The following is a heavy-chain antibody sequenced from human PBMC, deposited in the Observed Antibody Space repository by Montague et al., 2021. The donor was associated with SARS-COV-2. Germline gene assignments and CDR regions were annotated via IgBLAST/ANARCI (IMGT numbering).Heavy chain of an antibody. V-gene: IGHV4-34*01. D-gene: IGHD3-9*01. Sequence: SETLSLTCVVYGGSFSGYYWSWIRQPPGKGLEWIGYIYYNGHTYYNPSLQSRVTMLLDMSKNQFSLQLSSVTAADTAVYFCARDSSGYFKYDYWGQGTLVTVSS. CDR1: GGSFSGYY. CDR3: ARDSSGYFKYDY. CDR2: IYYNGHT. J-gene: IGHJ4*02.